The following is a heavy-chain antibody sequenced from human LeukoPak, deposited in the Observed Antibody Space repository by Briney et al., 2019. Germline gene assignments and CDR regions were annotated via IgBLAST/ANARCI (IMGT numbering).Heavy chain of an antibody. CDR3: ARGLDIVVVPAARGVYYFDY. D-gene: IGHD2-2*01. CDR1: GGSFSGYY. V-gene: IGHV4-34*01. CDR2: INHSGST. J-gene: IGHJ4*02. Sequence: SETLSLTCAVYGGSFSGYYWSRIRQPPGKGLEWIGEINHSGSTNYNPSLKSRVTISVDTSKNQFSLKLSSVTAADTAVYYCARGLDIVVVPAARGVYYFDYWGQGTLVTVSS.